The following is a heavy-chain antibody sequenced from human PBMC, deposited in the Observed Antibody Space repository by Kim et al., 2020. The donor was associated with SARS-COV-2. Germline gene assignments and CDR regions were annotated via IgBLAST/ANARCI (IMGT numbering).Heavy chain of an antibody. CDR2: IKEDGSEK. CDR3: ARAPKLPLF. D-gene: IGHD2-15*01. V-gene: IGHV3-7*03. CDR1: GFSFSTYW. J-gene: IGHJ4*02. Sequence: GGSLRLSCAASGFSFSTYWMSWVRQAPGKGLEWVANIKEDGSEKDYVDSVKGRFTISRDNAKNSLFLQMNSLRAEDTAVYFCARAPKLPLFWGQGTLVTVSS.